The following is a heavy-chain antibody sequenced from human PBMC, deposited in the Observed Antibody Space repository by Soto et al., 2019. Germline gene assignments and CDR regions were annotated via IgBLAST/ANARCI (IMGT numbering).Heavy chain of an antibody. V-gene: IGHV4-34*01. CDR3: ARGGSSDWQVALDI. CDR1: AGSFSHYY. CDR2: IKHSGSS. Sequence: QVQQQPWGAGLLKPSETLSLTCAVYAGSFSHYYWNWIRQSPGKGLEWIGKIKHSGSSNYNPSLRSRVSISVDMTKNQFSQRLTSVTAADTAVYYCARGGSSDWQVALDIWGQGTMVTVSS. D-gene: IGHD6-19*01. J-gene: IGHJ3*02.